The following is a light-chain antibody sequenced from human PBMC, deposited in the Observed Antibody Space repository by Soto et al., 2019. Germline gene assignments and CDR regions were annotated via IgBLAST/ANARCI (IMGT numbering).Light chain of an antibody. CDR2: FAS. CDR3: QQFRSFPIT. J-gene: IGKJ5*01. V-gene: IGKV1D-16*01. CDR1: QDIGSH. Sequence: DIQMTQSPSTLAASVGGRCTITCRASQDIGSHLAWYQQKPDKAPKSLXYFASTLQSGVPSRFRASGSGTDFTLTISSLQPEDFATYYCQQFRSFPITFGQGTRLEIK.